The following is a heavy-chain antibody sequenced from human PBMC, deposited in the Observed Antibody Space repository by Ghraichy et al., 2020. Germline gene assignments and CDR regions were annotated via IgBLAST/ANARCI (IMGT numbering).Heavy chain of an antibody. D-gene: IGHD3-3*01. CDR1: GFTLSNFW. J-gene: IGHJ6*02. CDR3: MRDWRNYGMDV. CDR2: INGDGSST. V-gene: IGHV3-74*01. Sequence: GESLNISCAASGFTLSNFWVHWVRQVPGKGLVWVSRINGDGSSTSYADSVRGRFSISRDNAKNTVFLQMNSLRAEDTALYYCMRDWRNYGMDVWGQGTTVTVSS.